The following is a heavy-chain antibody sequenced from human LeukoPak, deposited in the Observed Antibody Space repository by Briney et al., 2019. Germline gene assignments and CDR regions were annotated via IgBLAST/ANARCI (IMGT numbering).Heavy chain of an antibody. V-gene: IGHV4-31*03. J-gene: IGHJ5*02. CDR1: GGSISSGGYF. Sequence: SETLSLTCTVSGGSISSGGYFWSWIRQHPGKGLEWIGYIYYSGSTYYNPSLKSRVTISVDTSKNQFSLKLSSVTAADTAVYYCARGHNYDYVWESYRYKVDWFDPWGQGTLVTVSS. CDR3: ARGHNYDYVWESYRYKVDWFDP. D-gene: IGHD3-16*02. CDR2: IYYSGST.